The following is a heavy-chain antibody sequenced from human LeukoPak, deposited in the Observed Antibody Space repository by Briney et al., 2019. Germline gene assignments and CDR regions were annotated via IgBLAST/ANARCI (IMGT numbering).Heavy chain of an antibody. J-gene: IGHJ4*02. CDR1: GASLSGFS. Sequence: SETLSLTCAVSGASLSGFSWNWVRQPPGKGLEWIGELSYTGSSNYTPSLKSRVTISVDTSKNQFSLKLSSVTAADTAVYYCARHNRVAGTSWGQGTLVTVSS. D-gene: IGHD6-19*01. CDR2: LSYTGSS. V-gene: IGHV4-34*01. CDR3: ARHNRVAGTS.